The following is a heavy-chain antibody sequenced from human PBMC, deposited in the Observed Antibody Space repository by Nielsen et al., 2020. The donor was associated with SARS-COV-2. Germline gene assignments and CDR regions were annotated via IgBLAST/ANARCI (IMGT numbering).Heavy chain of an antibody. J-gene: IGHJ5*02. CDR2: IIPILGIA. D-gene: IGHD3-9*01. Sequence: SVKVSCKASGGTFSSYATSWVRQAPGQGLEWMGRIIPILGIANYAQKFQGRVTITADKSTSTAYMELSSLRSEDTAVYYCARDLRTRLRYFDWLLPDNWFDPWGQGTLVTVSS. CDR1: GGTFSSYA. CDR3: ARDLRTRLRYFDWLLPDNWFDP. V-gene: IGHV1-69*04.